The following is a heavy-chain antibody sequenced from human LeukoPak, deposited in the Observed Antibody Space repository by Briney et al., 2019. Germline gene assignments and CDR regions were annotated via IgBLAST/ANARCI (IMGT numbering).Heavy chain of an antibody. V-gene: IGHV4-61*08. CDR1: GGSISSGDYY. CDR3: ARDRLSGSYYYYYYYGMDV. CDR2: IYYSGST. J-gene: IGHJ6*02. D-gene: IGHD1-26*01. Sequence: SETLSLTCTVSGGSISSGDYYWSWIRQPPGKGLEWIGYIYYSGSTNYNPSLKSRVTISVDTSKNQFSLKLSSVTAADTAVYYCARDRLSGSYYYYYYYGMDVWGQGTTVTVSS.